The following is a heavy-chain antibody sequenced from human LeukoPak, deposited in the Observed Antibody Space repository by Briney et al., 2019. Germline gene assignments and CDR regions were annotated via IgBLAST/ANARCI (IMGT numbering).Heavy chain of an antibody. D-gene: IGHD1-1*01. CDR3: AKDSHPRYFSRNAFDI. J-gene: IGHJ3*02. CDR2: ISYDGSTK. CDR1: GFTFSSYW. Sequence: GGSLRLSCAASGFTFSSYWMSWVRQAPGKGLEWVAVISYDGSTKYYTDSVKGRFTISRDNSKNTLYLQMSSLRTEDTAVYYCAKDSHPRYFSRNAFDIWGQGTMVTISS. V-gene: IGHV3-30*18.